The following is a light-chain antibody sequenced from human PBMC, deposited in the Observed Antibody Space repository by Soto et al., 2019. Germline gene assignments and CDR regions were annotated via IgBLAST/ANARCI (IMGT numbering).Light chain of an antibody. V-gene: IGKV1-8*01. CDR2: AAY. J-gene: IGKJ5*01. CDR3: KQLSTYSIT. CDR1: QGISSY. Sequence: AIRMTQSPSSLSASTGDRVTITCRASQGISSYLAWYQQKPGKAHKLLIYAAYTLQSGVQSRFSGSGSGTEFTLTIRSLQPEDFATYYCKQLSTYSITFGQGTRLEI.